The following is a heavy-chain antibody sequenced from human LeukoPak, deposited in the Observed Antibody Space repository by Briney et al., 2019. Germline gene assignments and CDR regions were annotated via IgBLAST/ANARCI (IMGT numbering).Heavy chain of an antibody. D-gene: IGHD3-16*01. J-gene: IGHJ4*02. CDR2: IRGSGAST. CDR1: GFTFSIYG. CDR3: AASQDVGAYYFDY. Sequence: PGVSLRLSCAASGFTFSIYGMRGVRQAPGRALVWVAAIRGSGASTRYPHSVKGRFTISRDNSKNTLYLQLNSLRAEDTAVYYCAASQDVGAYYFDYWGQGTLVTVSS. V-gene: IGHV3-23*01.